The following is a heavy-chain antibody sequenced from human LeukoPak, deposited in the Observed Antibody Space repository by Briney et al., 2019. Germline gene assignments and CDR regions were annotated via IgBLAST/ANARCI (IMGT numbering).Heavy chain of an antibody. V-gene: IGHV3-23*01. D-gene: IGHD3-16*02. CDR1: GFPLSSYA. CDR3: AAYISDDYCWGRYRYGYFDY. J-gene: IGHJ4*02. CDR2: MSDRGGST. Sequence: GGSLRLSCAASGFPLSSYAMSWVRQAPGKGLEWVSAMSDRGGSTYYADSEKRRFTISRDNQKNTLYLQVNTLRAEHTAVYYCAAYISDDYCWGRYRYGYFDYWGQGTLVTVSS.